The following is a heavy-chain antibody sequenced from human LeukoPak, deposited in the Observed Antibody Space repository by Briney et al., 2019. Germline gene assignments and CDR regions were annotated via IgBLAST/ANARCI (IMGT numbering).Heavy chain of an antibody. CDR2: IFRVGSA. CDR3: ARGRRWDLLVSFIDAPDI. V-gene: IGHV3-53*01. J-gene: IGHJ3*02. D-gene: IGHD3-16*02. Sequence: GGSLRLSCVASGFTVTSNIMTWVRQAPGKGLEWVSVIFRVGSAYYAASVEGRFTISSGDSENTLYLLMNSLRGENTSVYLCARGRRWDLLVSFIDAPDILGRERMVTVAS. CDR1: GFTVTSNI.